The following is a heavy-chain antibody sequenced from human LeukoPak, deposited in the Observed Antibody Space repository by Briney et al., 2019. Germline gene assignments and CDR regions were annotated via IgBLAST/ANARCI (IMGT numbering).Heavy chain of an antibody. D-gene: IGHD3-16*02. Sequence: SETLSLTCTVSGYSISSGYYWGWIRPPPGKGLEWIGSIYHSGSTYYNPSLKSRVTISVDTSKNQFSLKLSSVTAADTAVYYCARVSYDYVWGSYRYYYYYMDVWGKGTTVTVSS. V-gene: IGHV4-38-2*02. CDR2: IYHSGST. CDR1: GYSISSGYY. CDR3: ARVSYDYVWGSYRYYYYYMDV. J-gene: IGHJ6*03.